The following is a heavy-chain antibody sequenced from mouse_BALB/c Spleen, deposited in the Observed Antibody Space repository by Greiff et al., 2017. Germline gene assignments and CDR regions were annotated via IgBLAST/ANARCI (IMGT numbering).Heavy chain of an antibody. CDR2: ISSGSSTI. J-gene: IGHJ2*01. V-gene: IGHV5-17*02. D-gene: IGHD1-1*02. CDR1: GFTFSSFG. Sequence: EVQLVESGGGLVQPGGSRKLSCAASGFTFSSFGMHWVRQAPEKGLEWVAYISSGSSTIYYADTVKGRFTISRDNPKNNLFLQMTSLRSEDTAMYYCARGGYGLDYWGQGTTLTVSS. CDR3: ARGGYGLDY.